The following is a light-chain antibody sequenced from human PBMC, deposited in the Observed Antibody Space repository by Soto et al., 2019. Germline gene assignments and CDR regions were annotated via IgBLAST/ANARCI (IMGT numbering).Light chain of an antibody. CDR1: QSVSNN. Sequence: ILMTQSPATLSVSPGERATLSCRASQSVSNNLAWYQQKPGQAPSLLIYDASTRAAGIPARFSGSGSETELNLPISCLQAEDFAVYYCQQYNIWPPWTFGQGTKVEVK. V-gene: IGKV3-15*01. CDR3: QQYNIWPPWT. J-gene: IGKJ1*01. CDR2: DAS.